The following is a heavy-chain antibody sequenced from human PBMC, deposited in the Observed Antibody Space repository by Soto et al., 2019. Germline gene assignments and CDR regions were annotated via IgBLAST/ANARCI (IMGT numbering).Heavy chain of an antibody. V-gene: IGHV5-51*01. Sequence: SLKISCKGSGYSFTSYWIGWVRQMPGKGLEWMGIIYPGDSDTRYSPSFQGQVTISADKSISTAYLQWSSLKASDTAMYYCARHGWEVLVVGPAAAGDYYYYGMDGWGKGTTVTVSS. CDR2: IYPGDSDT. D-gene: IGHD2-2*01. J-gene: IGHJ6*04. CDR3: ARHGWEVLVVGPAAAGDYYYYGMDG. CDR1: GYSFTSYW.